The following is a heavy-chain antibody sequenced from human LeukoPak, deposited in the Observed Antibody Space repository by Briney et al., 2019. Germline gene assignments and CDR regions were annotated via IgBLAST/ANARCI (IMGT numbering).Heavy chain of an antibody. Sequence: SVKVSCKASGGTFSSYAISWVRQAPGQGLEWMGRIIPILGTANYAQKFQGRVTITTDESTSTAYMELSSLRSEDTAVYYCARDSRRDGDRNDYWGQGTLVSVSS. CDR2: IIPILGTA. J-gene: IGHJ4*02. CDR1: GGTFSSYA. V-gene: IGHV1-69*11. D-gene: IGHD5-24*01. CDR3: ARDSRRDGDRNDY.